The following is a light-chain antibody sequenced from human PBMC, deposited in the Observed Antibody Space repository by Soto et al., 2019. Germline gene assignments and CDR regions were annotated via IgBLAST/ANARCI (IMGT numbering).Light chain of an antibody. CDR2: DAS. J-gene: IGKJ1*01. CDR3: QQYDSLPRT. V-gene: IGKV1-5*01. CDR1: QSISSW. Sequence: IQMTQSPCTLSSSVGERVTITCRASQSISSWLAWYQQKPGKAPKLLIYDASSLESGVPSRLSGSGSGTDFTFTINRLQPDDFATYYCQQYDSLPRTFGQGTKVDIK.